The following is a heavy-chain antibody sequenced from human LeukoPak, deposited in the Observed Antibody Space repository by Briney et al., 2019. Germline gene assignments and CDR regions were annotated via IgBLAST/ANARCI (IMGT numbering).Heavy chain of an antibody. D-gene: IGHD1-26*01. J-gene: IGHJ4*02. Sequence: GGSLRLSCAASGFTFSSYSMNWVRQAPGKGLEWVSYISSSSSTIYYADSVKGRFTISRDNAKNSLYLQMNSLRAEDTAVYYCARGYSGRWYYFDYWGQGTLVTVSS. CDR3: ARGYSGRWYYFDY. V-gene: IGHV3-48*04. CDR2: ISSSSSTI. CDR1: GFTFSSYS.